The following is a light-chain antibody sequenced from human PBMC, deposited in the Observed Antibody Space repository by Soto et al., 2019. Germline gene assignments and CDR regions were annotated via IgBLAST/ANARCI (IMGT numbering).Light chain of an antibody. V-gene: IGKV3-20*01. Sequence: ESMLTQSPGTLSLSPGERATLSCRASQSVSTRYLAWYQQKPGQAPRLLIYGASIRAAGIPDRFSGSGSGKDFTLTISRLEPEDVAVYYCHQFGSSTLAFTLGEGTKLEI. CDR1: QSVSTRY. CDR2: GAS. J-gene: IGKJ2*01. CDR3: HQFGSSTLAFT.